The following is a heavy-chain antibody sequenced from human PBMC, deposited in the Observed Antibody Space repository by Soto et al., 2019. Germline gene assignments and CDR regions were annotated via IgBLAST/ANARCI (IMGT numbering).Heavy chain of an antibody. V-gene: IGHV3-30*18. CDR2: ISYDGGYK. CDR3: AKDLSSSWPPDY. J-gene: IGHJ4*02. Sequence: FLRLSFAASGFTFNNYGMHWVRQAPGKGLEWVAVISYDGGYKLYADAVKGRFTISRDNSKNTVYLQMISLRVEDTAVYYCAKDLSSSWPPDYWGQGTLVTVSS. CDR1: GFTFNNYG. D-gene: IGHD6-13*01.